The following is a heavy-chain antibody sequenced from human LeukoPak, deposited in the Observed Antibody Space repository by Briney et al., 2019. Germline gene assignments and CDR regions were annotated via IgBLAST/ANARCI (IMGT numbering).Heavy chain of an antibody. V-gene: IGHV3-30*18. D-gene: IGHD3-9*01. CDR3: AKSSPPYDILTPDY. J-gene: IGHJ4*02. CDR2: ISYDGSNK. CDR1: GFTFSSYG. Sequence: GGSLRLSCAASGFTFSSYGMHWVRQAPGKGLEWVAVISYDGSNKYYADSVEGRFTISRDDSKNTLYLQMNSLRAEDTAVYYCAKSSPPYDILTPDYWGQGTLVTVSS.